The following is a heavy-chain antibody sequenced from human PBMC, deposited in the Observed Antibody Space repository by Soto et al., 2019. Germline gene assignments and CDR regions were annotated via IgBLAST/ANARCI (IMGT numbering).Heavy chain of an antibody. J-gene: IGHJ4*02. V-gene: IGHV1-69*13. Sequence: SVKVSCKASRGTFSSYAISSVRQAPGQGLEWMGGIIPIFGTANYAQKFQGRVTITADESTSTAYMELSSLRSEDTAVYYCARGKGNYYDSSGYQPTEYWGQGTLVTVSS. CDR1: RGTFSSYA. D-gene: IGHD3-22*01. CDR3: ARGKGNYYDSSGYQPTEY. CDR2: IIPIFGTA.